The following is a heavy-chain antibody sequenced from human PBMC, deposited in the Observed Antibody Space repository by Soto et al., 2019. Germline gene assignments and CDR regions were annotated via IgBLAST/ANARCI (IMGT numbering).Heavy chain of an antibody. CDR2: IYYGGST. CDR1: GGSISSYY. Sequence: PSETLSLTCTVSGGSISSYYWSWIRQPPGKGLEWIGYIYYGGSTNYNPSLKSRVTISVDTSKNQFSLKLSSVTAADTAVYYCARVETSHDAFDIWGQGTMVTVSS. V-gene: IGHV4-59*01. CDR3: ARVETSHDAFDI. D-gene: IGHD3-3*01. J-gene: IGHJ3*02.